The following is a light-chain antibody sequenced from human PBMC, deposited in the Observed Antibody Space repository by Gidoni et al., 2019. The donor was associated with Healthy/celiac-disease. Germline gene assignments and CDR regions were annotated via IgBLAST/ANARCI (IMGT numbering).Light chain of an antibody. CDR3: QQDYNLPLT. Sequence: PGERVTLSCRASQSFSSSYLTWYQQKPGQAPRLLIYGASTRATSIPASFSGSGSGTDFTLTISSLQPEDFAVYYCQQDYNLPLTFGGGTKVEIK. CDR2: GAS. V-gene: IGKV3D-7*01. CDR1: QSFSSSY. J-gene: IGKJ4*01.